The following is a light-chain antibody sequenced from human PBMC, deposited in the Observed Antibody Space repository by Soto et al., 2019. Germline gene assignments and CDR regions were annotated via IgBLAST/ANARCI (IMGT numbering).Light chain of an antibody. J-gene: IGLJ2*01. CDR3: SSSTSSSTPLV. V-gene: IGLV2-14*01. Sequence: QSALTQPASVSGSPGQSITISCTGTSSDVGGYNYVSWYQQHPGKAPKLMIYEVSNRPSGVSNRFSGSKSGNTASLTISGLQADEEEDYYCSSSTSSSTPLVFGGGTKLTVL. CDR2: EVS. CDR1: SSDVGGYNY.